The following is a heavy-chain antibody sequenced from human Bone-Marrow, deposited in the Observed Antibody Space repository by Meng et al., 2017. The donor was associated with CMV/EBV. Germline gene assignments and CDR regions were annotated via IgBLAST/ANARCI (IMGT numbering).Heavy chain of an antibody. V-gene: IGHV1-69*10. J-gene: IGHJ5*02. CDR1: GGTFSSYA. Sequence: SVKVSCKASGGTFSSYAISWVRQAPGQGLEWMGGIIPILGIANYAQKFQGRVTITADKSTSTAYMELSSLRSEDTAVYYCARGEGIAAAVPYNWFAPWGQGPRITVSS. D-gene: IGHD6-13*01. CDR3: ARGEGIAAAVPYNWFAP. CDR2: IIPILGIA.